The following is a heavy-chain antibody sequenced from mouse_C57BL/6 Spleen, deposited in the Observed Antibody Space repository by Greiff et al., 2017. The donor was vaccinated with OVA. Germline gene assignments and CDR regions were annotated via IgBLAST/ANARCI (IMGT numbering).Heavy chain of an antibody. J-gene: IGHJ2*01. CDR2: INTSTCGT. CDR3: ARSLFDY. CDR1: GYSFTGYY. Sequence: EVQLQQSGPELVKPGASVKISCKASGYSFTGYYMNWVKQSPEKSLEWIGEINTSTCGTTYNQKFKAKATLTVDKSSSTAYMQLKSLTSEDSAVYYCARSLFDYWGQGTTLTVSS. V-gene: IGHV1-42*01.